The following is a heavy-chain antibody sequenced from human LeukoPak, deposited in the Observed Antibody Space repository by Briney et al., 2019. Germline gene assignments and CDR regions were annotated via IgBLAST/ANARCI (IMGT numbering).Heavy chain of an antibody. CDR3: ARVASSWQFDY. V-gene: IGHV3-53*01. CDR1: GFTFDEYG. D-gene: IGHD6-13*01. Sequence: PGGSLRLSCAASGFTFDEYGMSWVRQAPGKGLEWVSIIYSGGSTYYADSVKGRFTISRDNSKNTLFLQMNSLRAEDTAVYYCARVASSWQFDYWGQGTLVTVSS. J-gene: IGHJ4*02. CDR2: IYSGGST.